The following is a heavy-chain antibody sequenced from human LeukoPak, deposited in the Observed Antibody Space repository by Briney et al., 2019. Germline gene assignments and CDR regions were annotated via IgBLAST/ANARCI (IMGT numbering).Heavy chain of an antibody. Sequence: GGSLRLSCAASGFTFSSYSMNWVRQAPGKGLELVSSISISSSYIYYADSVKGRFTISRDNAKNSLYLQMNSLRAEDTAVYYCASYCSGGSCYSKWYYFDYWGQGTLVTVSS. D-gene: IGHD2-15*01. CDR1: GFTFSSYS. CDR3: ASYCSGGSCYSKWYYFDY. CDR2: ISISSSYI. V-gene: IGHV3-21*01. J-gene: IGHJ4*02.